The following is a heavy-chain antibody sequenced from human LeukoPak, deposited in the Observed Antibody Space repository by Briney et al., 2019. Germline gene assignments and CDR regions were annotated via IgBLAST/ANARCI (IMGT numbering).Heavy chain of an antibody. Sequence: AGGSLRLSCAASGFTCSKYWMSWVRQAPGKGLEWVANIKEDGSEKYYVDSVKGRFSISRDNAKNSLYLQMNSLRAEDTAVYYCARGSGDNIPFDNWGQGTLVTVSS. V-gene: IGHV3-7*04. CDR3: ARGSGDNIPFDN. CDR1: GFTCSKYW. J-gene: IGHJ4*02. D-gene: IGHD2-21*01. CDR2: IKEDGSEK.